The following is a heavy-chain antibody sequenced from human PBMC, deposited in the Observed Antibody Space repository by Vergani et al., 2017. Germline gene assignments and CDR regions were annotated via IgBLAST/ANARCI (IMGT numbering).Heavy chain of an antibody. V-gene: IGHV4-39*07. CDR3: ARTGGSRSVHYFDY. Sequence: QLQLQESGPGLVKPSETLSLTCTVSGGSISSSSYYWGWIRQPPGKGLEWIGSIYYSGSTYYNPSLKSRVTISVDTSKNQFSLKLSSVTAADTAVYYCARTGGSRSVHYFDYWGQGTLVTVSS. J-gene: IGHJ4*02. CDR2: IYYSGST. CDR1: GGSISSSSYY. D-gene: IGHD2-15*01.